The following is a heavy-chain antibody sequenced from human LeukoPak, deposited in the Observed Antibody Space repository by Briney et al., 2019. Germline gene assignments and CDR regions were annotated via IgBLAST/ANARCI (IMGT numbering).Heavy chain of an antibody. Sequence: QPGRSLRLSCAASGFTFSSYGMHWVRQAPGKGLEWVAVIWYDGSNKYYADSVKGRFTISRDNSKNTLYLQMNSLRAEDTAVYYCAKLVGATTDFDYWGQGTLVTVSS. V-gene: IGHV3-33*06. CDR2: IWYDGSNK. D-gene: IGHD1-26*01. J-gene: IGHJ4*02. CDR3: AKLVGATTDFDY. CDR1: GFTFSSYG.